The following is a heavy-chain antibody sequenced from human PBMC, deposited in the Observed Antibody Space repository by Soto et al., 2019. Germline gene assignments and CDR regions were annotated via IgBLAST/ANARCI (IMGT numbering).Heavy chain of an antibody. V-gene: IGHV3-21*01. CDR1: GFNFNSYT. D-gene: IGHD2-15*01. Sequence: GGSLRLSCAASGFNFNSYTINWARQAPGKRLEWLSSISSSGYIFSTDSVRGRFTISRDNAKNSVYLQINSLRAEDTAVYFCARDCSGGSCYPGMDVWGQGTTVTVSS. J-gene: IGHJ6*02. CDR2: ISSSGYI. CDR3: ARDCSGGSCYPGMDV.